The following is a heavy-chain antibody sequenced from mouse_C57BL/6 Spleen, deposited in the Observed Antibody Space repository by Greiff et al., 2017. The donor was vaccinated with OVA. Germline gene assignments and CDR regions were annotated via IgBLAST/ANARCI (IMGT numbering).Heavy chain of an antibody. CDR2: IDPETGGT. V-gene: IGHV1-15*01. Sequence: VQLVESGAELVRPGASVTLSCKASGYTFTDYEMHWVKQTPVHGLEWIGAIDPETGGTAYNQKFKGKAILTADKSSSTAYMELRSLTSEDSAVYYCTRHGRAAYWGQGTLVTVSA. CDR3: TRHGRAAY. D-gene: IGHD1-1*01. J-gene: IGHJ3*01. CDR1: GYTFTDYE.